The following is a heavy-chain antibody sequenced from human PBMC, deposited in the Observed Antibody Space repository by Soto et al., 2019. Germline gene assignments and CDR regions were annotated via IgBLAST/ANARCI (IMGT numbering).Heavy chain of an antibody. J-gene: IGHJ5*01. CDR2: MNPNSGNT. V-gene: IGHV1-8*01. Sequence: QVQLVQSGAEVKTPGASVKVSCKASGYTFATYDMTWVRQAHGQGLEWMGWMNPNSGNTGYAQKFQGRLTMTRDTALSVAHMELSSLRNEDTAVYYCARSDGYNFNWLDSWGQGTLVTVSA. D-gene: IGHD2-21*01. CDR1: GYTFATYD. CDR3: ARSDGYNFNWLDS.